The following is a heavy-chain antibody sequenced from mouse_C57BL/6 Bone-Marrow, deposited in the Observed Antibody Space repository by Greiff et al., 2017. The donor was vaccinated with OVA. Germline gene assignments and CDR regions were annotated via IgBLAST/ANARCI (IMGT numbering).Heavy chain of an antibody. Sequence: DVKLQESGPELVQPGASVTISCTASGYSFTGYYMHWVKQSHGNILDWIGYIYPYNGVSSYNQKFKGKATLTVDKSSSTAYMELRSLTSEDSAVYYCARPGSSPYWYFDDWGTGTTVTVSS. D-gene: IGHD1-1*01. CDR2: IYPYNGVS. CDR1: GYSFTGYY. J-gene: IGHJ1*03. V-gene: IGHV1-31*01. CDR3: ARPGSSPYWYFDD.